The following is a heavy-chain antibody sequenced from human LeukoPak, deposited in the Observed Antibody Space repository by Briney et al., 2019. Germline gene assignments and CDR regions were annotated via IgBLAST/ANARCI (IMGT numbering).Heavy chain of an antibody. J-gene: IGHJ4*02. CDR2: IRYDGSKK. D-gene: IGHD5-18*01. Sequence: GGSLRLSCAPSGFTFNNYGMHWVRQAPGKGLEWVALIRYDGSKKYYADSVKGRFTISRDNSKNTLYLQMNSLRAEDTAVYYCARDGGYSYGYPIDYWGQGTLVTVSS. V-gene: IGHV3-30*02. CDR3: ARDGGYSYGYPIDY. CDR1: GFTFNNYG.